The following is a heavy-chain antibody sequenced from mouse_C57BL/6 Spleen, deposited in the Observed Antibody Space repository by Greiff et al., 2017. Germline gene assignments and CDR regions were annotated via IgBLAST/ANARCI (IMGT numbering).Heavy chain of an antibody. CDR3: AREGGNYAYAMDY. J-gene: IGHJ4*01. D-gene: IGHD2-1*01. CDR2: IYPGDGDT. V-gene: IGHV1-80*01. CDR1: GYAFSSYW. Sequence: QVQLKQSGAELVKPGASVKISCKASGYAFSSYWMNWVKQRPGKGLEWIGQIYPGDGDTNYNGKFKGKATLTADKSSSTAYMQLSSLTSEDSAVYFCAREGGNYAYAMDYWGQGTSVTVSS.